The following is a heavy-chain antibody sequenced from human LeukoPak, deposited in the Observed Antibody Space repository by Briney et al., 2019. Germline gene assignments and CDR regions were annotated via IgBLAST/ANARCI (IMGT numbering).Heavy chain of an antibody. Sequence: QPGGSLRLSCAASGFTFSSYWMHWVRQAPGKGLVWVSRIKSDGITITYADSVKGRFTISRDNAKNTLYLQMNSLRAEDTAVYYCLRDLNWSLDQWGQGTLVTVSS. CDR3: LRDLNWSLDQ. V-gene: IGHV3-74*01. CDR2: IKSDGITI. J-gene: IGHJ4*02. D-gene: IGHD1-20*01. CDR1: GFTFSSYW.